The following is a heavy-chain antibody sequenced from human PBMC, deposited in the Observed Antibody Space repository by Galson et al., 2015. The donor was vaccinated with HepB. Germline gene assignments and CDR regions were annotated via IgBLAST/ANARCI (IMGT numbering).Heavy chain of an antibody. D-gene: IGHD6-19*01. CDR3: ATVAVAGRNLYYFDY. CDR1: GFIFSSYA. Sequence: SLRLSCAASGFIFSSYAMYWVRQAPGTGLEYVSGISSNGGSTYYANSVKGRFTISRDNSKNTLYLQMGSLRVEDMAVYYCATVAVAGRNLYYFDYWGQGTLVTVSS. J-gene: IGHJ4*02. V-gene: IGHV3-64*01. CDR2: ISSNGGST.